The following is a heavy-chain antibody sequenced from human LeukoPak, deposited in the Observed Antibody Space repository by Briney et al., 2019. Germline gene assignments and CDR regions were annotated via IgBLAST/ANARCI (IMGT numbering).Heavy chain of an antibody. J-gene: IGHJ6*01. D-gene: IGHD3-22*01. CDR2: ISWNSGSI. V-gene: IGHV3-9*01. Sequence: GRSLRLSCAASGFTFDDYAMHWVRQAPGKGLEWVSGISWNSGSIGYADSVKGRFTISRDNSKNSLYLQMNSLRAEDTALYYCAKDKAEHYNDSSSYYSSGGMDVWGEETAVTVSS. CDR3: AKDKAEHYNDSSSYYSSGGMDV. CDR1: GFTFDDYA.